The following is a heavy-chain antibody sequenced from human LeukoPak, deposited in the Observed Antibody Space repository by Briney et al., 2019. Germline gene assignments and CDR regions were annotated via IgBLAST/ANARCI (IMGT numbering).Heavy chain of an antibody. CDR3: AGKALDYFCFDS. Sequence: GGSLRLSCAASGFTFSSYSMSWVRQAPGKGLEWVSSISSSSSYIYYADSVKGRFTISRDNAKNLLYLQMNSLRAEDTAVYYCAGKALDYFCFDSWGQGTLVTVSS. V-gene: IGHV3-21*01. D-gene: IGHD3-16*01. CDR2: ISSSSSYI. CDR1: GFTFSSYS. J-gene: IGHJ4*02.